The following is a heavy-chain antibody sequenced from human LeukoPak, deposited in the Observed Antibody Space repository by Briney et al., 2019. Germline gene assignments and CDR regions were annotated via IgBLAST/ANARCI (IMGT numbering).Heavy chain of an antibody. V-gene: IGHV4-34*01. CDR2: INHSGST. D-gene: IGHD6-13*01. CDR1: GGSFSGYY. CDR3: ARGSSSWYPSDAFDI. Sequence: SETLSLTCAVYGGSFSGYYWSWIRQPPGKGLEWIGEINHSGSTNYNPSLKSRVTISVDTSKNQFSLKLSSVTAADTAVYYCARGSSSWYPSDAFDIWGQGTMVTVSS. J-gene: IGHJ3*02.